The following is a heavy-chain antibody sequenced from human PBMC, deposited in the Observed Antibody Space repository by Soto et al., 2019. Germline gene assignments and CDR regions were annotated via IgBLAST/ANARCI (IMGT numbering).Heavy chain of an antibody. J-gene: IGHJ4*02. CDR1: EFTFGAYA. V-gene: IGHV3-23*01. D-gene: IGHD2-8*01. CDR3: AKGPYCTSGGCYTPFDY. Sequence: EVKLLESGGGLVQPGGSLRLSCAASEFTFGAYAMSWVRQAPGKGLESVSGISGSGGTTYYADSVKGRFTISRDNSKNTLYLQMNSLRAEDTALYYCAKGPYCTSGGCYTPFDYWGRGTLVTVSS. CDR2: ISGSGGTT.